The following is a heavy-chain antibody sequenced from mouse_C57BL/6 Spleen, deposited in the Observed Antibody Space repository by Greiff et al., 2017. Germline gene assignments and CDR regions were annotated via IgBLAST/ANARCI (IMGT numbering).Heavy chain of an antibody. CDR2: INPSNGGT. J-gene: IGHJ1*03. Sequence: QVQLKQPGTELVKPGASVKLSCKASGYTFTSYWMHWVKQRPGQGLEWIGNINPSNGGTNYNEKFKSKATLTVDKSSSTAYMQLSSLTSEDSAVYYCASDDDGYLYWYFDVWGTGTTVTVSS. V-gene: IGHV1-53*01. CDR1: GYTFTSYW. D-gene: IGHD2-3*01. CDR3: ASDDDGYLYWYFDV.